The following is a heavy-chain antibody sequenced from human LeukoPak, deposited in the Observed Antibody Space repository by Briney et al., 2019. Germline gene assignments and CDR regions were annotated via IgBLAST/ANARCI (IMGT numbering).Heavy chain of an antibody. CDR1: GFTFSSYA. CDR3: ARDRYYYDSSGYSYDAFDI. CDR2: ISYDGSNK. V-gene: IGHV3-30-3*01. Sequence: PGGSLRLSCAASGFTFSSYAMYWVRQAPGKGLEWVAVISYDGSNKYYADSVKGRFTISRDNSKNTLYLQMNSLRAEDTAVYYCARDRYYYDSSGYSYDAFDIWGQGTMVTVSS. D-gene: IGHD3-22*01. J-gene: IGHJ3*02.